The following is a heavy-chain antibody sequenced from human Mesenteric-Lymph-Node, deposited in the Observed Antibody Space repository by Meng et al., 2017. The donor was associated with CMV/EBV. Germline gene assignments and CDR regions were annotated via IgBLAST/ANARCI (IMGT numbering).Heavy chain of an antibody. Sequence: GGSLRLSCAASGFTFSSYAMHWVRQAPGKGLEWVAVISYDGSNKYYADSVKGRFTISRDNSKNTLYLQMNSLRAEDTAVYYCARVGYSSGWYWIDYWGQGTLVTVSS. CDR3: ARVGYSSGWYWIDY. J-gene: IGHJ4*02. CDR1: GFTFSSYA. V-gene: IGHV3-30-3*01. D-gene: IGHD6-19*01. CDR2: ISYDGSNK.